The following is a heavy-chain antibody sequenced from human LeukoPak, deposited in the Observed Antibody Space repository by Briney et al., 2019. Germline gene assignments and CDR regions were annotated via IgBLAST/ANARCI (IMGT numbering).Heavy chain of an antibody. Sequence: SETLSLTCTVSGGSISSYYWSWIRQPPGKGPEWIAYISDIGSINYNPSLKSRVTISLETSKNQFSLKLSSVTAADTAVYYCAGHHPRNTVDFWGQGTLVTVSS. D-gene: IGHD2/OR15-2a*01. CDR2: ISDIGSI. V-gene: IGHV4-59*08. CDR1: GGSISSYY. J-gene: IGHJ4*02. CDR3: AGHHPRNTVDF.